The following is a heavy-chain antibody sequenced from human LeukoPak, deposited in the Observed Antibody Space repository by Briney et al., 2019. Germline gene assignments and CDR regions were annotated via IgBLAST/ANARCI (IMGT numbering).Heavy chain of an antibody. CDR2: ISWNSGSI. CDR1: GFTFDDYA. D-gene: IGHD3-16*01. CDR3: AKDMSRGGFDY. J-gene: IGHJ4*02. Sequence: GRSLRLSCAASGFTFDDYAMHWVRHAPGKGLEWVSGISWNSGSIGYADSVEGRFTISRDNAKNSLYLQMNSLRAEDMALYYCAKDMSRGGFDYWGQGTLVTVSS. V-gene: IGHV3-9*03.